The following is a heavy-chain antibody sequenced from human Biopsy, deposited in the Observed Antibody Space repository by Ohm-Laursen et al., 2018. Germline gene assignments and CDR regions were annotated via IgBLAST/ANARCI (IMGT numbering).Heavy chain of an antibody. CDR3: ARDRGYYSDRTVPGYFDL. J-gene: IGHJ2*01. V-gene: IGHV4-59*01. D-gene: IGHD3-22*01. CDR2: VYYTGST. CDR1: GDSISSYY. Sequence: SDTLSLTCPVSGDSISSYYWSWIRQPPGKGLEWIGYVYYTGSTDYNPSLQSRVTISVYTSTNHFSLRLRSVTPADTAIYYCARDRGYYSDRTVPGYFDLWGRGTLVTVSS.